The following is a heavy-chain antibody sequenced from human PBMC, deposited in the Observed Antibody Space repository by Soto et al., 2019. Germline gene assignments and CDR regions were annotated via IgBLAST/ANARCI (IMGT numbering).Heavy chain of an antibody. D-gene: IGHD3-22*01. Sequence: GGSLRLSCGAMGFTFSSYCMHGVRQAPGKGLEWVAVISYDGSNKYYADSVKGRFTISSDNSKNTLYLQMNSLRAEDTAVYYCAKERLSGYYYEYWGQGTLVTVSS. V-gene: IGHV3-30*18. J-gene: IGHJ4*02. CDR1: GFTFSSYC. CDR3: AKERLSGYYYEY. CDR2: ISYDGSNK.